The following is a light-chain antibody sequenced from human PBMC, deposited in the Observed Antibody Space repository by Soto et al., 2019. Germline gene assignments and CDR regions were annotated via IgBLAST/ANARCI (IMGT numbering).Light chain of an antibody. J-gene: IGKJ2*01. Sequence: IQLTQSPSSLSASVGDRVTITCRASQGVGSALAWYRQKPGKAPMLLIYDASSVESGVPSRFSGSGSGTDFTLTISSLQPEDFATYYCQQFNNYPQTFGQGTKLEIK. CDR3: QQFNNYPQT. CDR2: DAS. V-gene: IGKV1D-13*01. CDR1: QGVGSA.